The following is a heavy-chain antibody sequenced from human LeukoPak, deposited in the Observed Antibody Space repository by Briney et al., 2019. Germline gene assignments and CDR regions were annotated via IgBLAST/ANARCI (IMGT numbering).Heavy chain of an antibody. Sequence: SQTLSLTCTVSGGSISSGGYYWSWIRQHPGKGLEWIGYIYYSGSTYYNPSLKSRVTISVDTSKNQFSLKLSPVTAADTAVYYCARGDVVTAILLLWGQGTLVTVSS. D-gene: IGHD2-21*02. CDR2: IYYSGST. CDR3: ARGDVVTAILLL. J-gene: IGHJ4*02. V-gene: IGHV4-31*03. CDR1: GGSISSGGYY.